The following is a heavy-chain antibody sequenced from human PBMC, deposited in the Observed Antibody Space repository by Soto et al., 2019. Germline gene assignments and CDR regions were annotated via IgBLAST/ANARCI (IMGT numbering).Heavy chain of an antibody. CDR3: ARDWLKQWLVRGSRYGMDV. CDR2: FIPILSIT. J-gene: IGHJ6*02. Sequence: SVKVSCKPSGGTYSSYTISLARQAPGQGLELMGRFIPILSITKYLQKFQGRVTSTRDSSASTDYMGRSSLRSEDTAVYYCARDWLKQWLVRGSRYGMDVWGQGTTVPVSS. CDR1: GGTYSSYT. D-gene: IGHD6-19*01. V-gene: IGHV1-69*04.